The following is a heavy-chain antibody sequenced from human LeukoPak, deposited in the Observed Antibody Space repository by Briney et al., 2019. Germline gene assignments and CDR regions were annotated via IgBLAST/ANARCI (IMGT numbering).Heavy chain of an antibody. CDR2: ISGYNGNT. CDR3: ATRYYYDSSGYDY. J-gene: IGHJ4*02. CDR1: GYTFTSYG. D-gene: IGHD3-22*01. V-gene: IGHV1-18*01. Sequence: ASVKVSCKASGYTFTSYGISWVRQAPGQGLEWMGWISGYNGNTDYAQNLQGRVTMTTDTSTSTAYMELRSLRSEDTAVYYCATRYYYDSSGYDYWGQGTLVTVSS.